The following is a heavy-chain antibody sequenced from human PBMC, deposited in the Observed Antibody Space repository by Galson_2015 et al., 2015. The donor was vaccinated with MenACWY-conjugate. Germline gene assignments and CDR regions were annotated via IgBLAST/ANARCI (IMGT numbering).Heavy chain of an antibody. CDR2: ISASNGNG. CDR3: VRELGYFDH. J-gene: IGHJ4*02. CDR1: GPIFNING. D-gene: IGHD6-13*01. V-gene: IGHV1-18*04. Sequence: SVKVSCKASGPIFNINGFSWVRQAPRQGLEWMGWISASNGNGKSTQRFQGRLTLTTDKSTNTAYMELRNLTYDDTGIYYCVRELGYFDHWGQGTVVTVS.